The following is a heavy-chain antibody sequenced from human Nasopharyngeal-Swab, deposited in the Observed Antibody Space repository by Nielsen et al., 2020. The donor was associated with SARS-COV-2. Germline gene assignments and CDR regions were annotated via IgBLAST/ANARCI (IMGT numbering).Heavy chain of an antibody. CDR3: ARASITMVRGVLHETYGMDV. D-gene: IGHD3-10*01. Sequence: RQAPGKGLEWIGYIYYSGSTNYNPSLKSRVTISVDTSKNQFSLKLSSVTAADTALYHCARASITMVRGVLHETYGMDVWGQGTTVTVSS. CDR2: IYYSGST. V-gene: IGHV4-59*01. J-gene: IGHJ6*02.